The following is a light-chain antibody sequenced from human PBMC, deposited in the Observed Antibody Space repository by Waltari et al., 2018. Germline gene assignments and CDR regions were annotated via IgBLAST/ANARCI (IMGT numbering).Light chain of an antibody. CDR2: FGS. CDR1: QSLLHSNGYNY. CDR3: MQALQTPYT. J-gene: IGKJ2*01. V-gene: IGKV2-28*01. Sequence: DIVMTQSPLSLSVTPGEAASISCRSSQSLLHSNGYNYLDWYLQKPGQSPQLLIYFGSNRASGVPDRFRGSAAGTDFTLKISRVEAEDVGVYYCMQALQTPYTFGQGTKLEIK.